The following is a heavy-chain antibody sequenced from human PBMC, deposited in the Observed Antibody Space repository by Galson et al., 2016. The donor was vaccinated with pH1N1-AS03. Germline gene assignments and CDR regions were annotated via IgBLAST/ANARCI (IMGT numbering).Heavy chain of an antibody. D-gene: IGHD1-1*01. CDR1: GFSFSESW. V-gene: IGHV3-7*03. CDR2: IHKDGSEK. J-gene: IGHJ4*02. Sequence: SLRLSCATSGFSFSESWMNWVRQAPGKGLEWVAIIHKDGSEKHHLDSVKGRFTISRDNAKNSIYLQMDTLRPEDTAFYYCARGAGFLVDYWGQGTLVTVSS. CDR3: ARGAGFLVDY.